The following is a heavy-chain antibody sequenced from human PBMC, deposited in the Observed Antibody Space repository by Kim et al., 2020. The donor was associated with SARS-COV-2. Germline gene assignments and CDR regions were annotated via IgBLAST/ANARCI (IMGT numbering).Heavy chain of an antibody. CDR3: ARDKDFYDNNGSLRGDVFDL. D-gene: IGHD3-22*01. CDR1: GDSISSHY. CDR2: IFSSGST. J-gene: IGHJ3*01. Sequence: SETLSLTRSVSGDSISSHYWSWIRQPSGKGLEWIGYIFSSGSTNYNPSLKSRVTISVDTSKNQFSLKLNSVTAADTAVYYCARDKDFYDNNGSLRGDVFDLWGQGTMVTVSS. V-gene: IGHV4-59*11.